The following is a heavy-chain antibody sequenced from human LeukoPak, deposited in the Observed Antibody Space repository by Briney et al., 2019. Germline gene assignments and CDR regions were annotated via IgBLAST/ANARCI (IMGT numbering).Heavy chain of an antibody. CDR3: AKPAISSRGWYYDY. D-gene: IGHD6-19*01. CDR1: GFTFSSYA. CDR2: INDSGGST. Sequence: GGSLRLSCAASGFTFSSYAMSWVRQAPGKGLEWVSAINDSGGSTYYADSVKGRFTISRDNSKNTLYLQMNSLRAEDTAVYYCAKPAISSRGWYYDYWGQGTLVTVSS. J-gene: IGHJ4*02. V-gene: IGHV3-23*01.